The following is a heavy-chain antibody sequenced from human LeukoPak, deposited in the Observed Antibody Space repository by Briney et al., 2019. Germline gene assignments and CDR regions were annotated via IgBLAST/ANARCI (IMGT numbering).Heavy chain of an antibody. CDR1: GGSISTSNYY. Sequence: SETLSLTCTVSGGSISTSNYYWGRIRQPPGKGLEWIGNIFYSGSTYYSPSLRSRVTISVDTSKNQFSLKLSSVTAADTAVYYCARSAHYYDSSGYYSHDAFDIWGQGTMVTVSS. V-gene: IGHV4-39*07. D-gene: IGHD3-22*01. J-gene: IGHJ3*02. CDR2: IFYSGST. CDR3: ARSAHYYDSSGYYSHDAFDI.